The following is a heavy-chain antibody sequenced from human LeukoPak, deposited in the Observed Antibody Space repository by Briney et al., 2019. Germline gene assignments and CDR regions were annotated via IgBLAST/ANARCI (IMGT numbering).Heavy chain of an antibody. CDR2: TYYRSSWFY. Sequence: SQTLSLTCAISGDTVSNNRDAWNWIRLSPSRGLEWLGRTYYRSSWFYDYAVSVKSRITITPDISKNQFSLHLHFVTPEDTAVYYCARDSSYSTGWYDYWGPGSPLTVSS. CDR3: ARDSSYSTGWYDY. V-gene: IGHV6-1*01. D-gene: IGHD6-19*01. CDR1: GDTVSNNRDA. J-gene: IGHJ4*02.